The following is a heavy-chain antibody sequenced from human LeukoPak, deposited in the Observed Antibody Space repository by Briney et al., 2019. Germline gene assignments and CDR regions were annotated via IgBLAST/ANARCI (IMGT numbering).Heavy chain of an antibody. CDR1: GFTVSSNY. V-gene: IGHV3-43D*03. CDR2: ISWDGGST. CDR3: AKDIGSGGSYWGPFDY. D-gene: IGHD1-26*01. Sequence: GGSLRLSCAASGFTVSSNYMSWVRQAPGKGLEWVSLISWDGGSTYYADSVKGRFTISRDNSKNSLYLQMNSLRAEDTALYYCAKDIGSGGSYWGPFDYWGQGTLVTVSS. J-gene: IGHJ4*02.